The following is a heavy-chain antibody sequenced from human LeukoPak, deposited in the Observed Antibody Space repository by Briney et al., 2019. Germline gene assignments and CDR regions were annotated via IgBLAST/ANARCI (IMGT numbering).Heavy chain of an antibody. CDR2: ISGSGGST. CDR1: GFTFSSYA. CDR3: AKGREPYYDSSAIDY. D-gene: IGHD3-22*01. J-gene: IGHJ4*02. V-gene: IGHV3-23*01. Sequence: GGSLRLSWAASGFTFSSYAMSWVRQAPGKGLEWVSAISGSGGSTYYADSVKGRFTISRDNSKNTLYLQMNSLRAEDTAVYYCAKGREPYYDSSAIDYWGQGTLVTVSS.